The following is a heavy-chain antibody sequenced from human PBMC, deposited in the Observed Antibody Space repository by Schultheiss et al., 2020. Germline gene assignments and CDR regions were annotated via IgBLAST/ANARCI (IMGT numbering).Heavy chain of an antibody. CDR2: IYRGGGT. Sequence: GESLKISCAASGLIVSSNHMTWVRQAPGEGLEWVSTIYRGGGTYYADSVKGRFTISSDNSKNTVSLQMNSLRAEDTALYYCARDLRHNGMDVWGQGTTVTVSS. CDR1: GLIVSSNH. CDR3: ARDLRHNGMDV. V-gene: IGHV3-53*01. J-gene: IGHJ6*02. D-gene: IGHD3-16*01.